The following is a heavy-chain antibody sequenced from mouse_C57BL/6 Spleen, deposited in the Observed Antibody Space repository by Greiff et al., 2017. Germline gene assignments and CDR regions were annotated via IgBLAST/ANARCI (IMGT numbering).Heavy chain of an antibody. CDR2: ISSGSSTI. D-gene: IGHD6-1*01. V-gene: IGHV5-17*01. J-gene: IGHJ2*01. Sequence: DVMLVESGGGLVKPGGSLKLSCAASGFTFSDYGMHWVRQAPEKGLEWVAYISSGSSTIYYADTVKGRFTISRDNAKNTLFLQMTSLMSEDTAMYYCARLGHYQVYFDYWGQGTTLTVSS. CDR3: ARLGHYQVYFDY. CDR1: GFTFSDYG.